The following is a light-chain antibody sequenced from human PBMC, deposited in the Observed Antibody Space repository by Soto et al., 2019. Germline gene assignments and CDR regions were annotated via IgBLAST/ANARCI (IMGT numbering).Light chain of an antibody. Sequence: IVLTKSPSTMTVSTGESATLSCRASQSVSSYLAWYQQKPGQAPRLLIYGASTRATGIPARFSGSGSGTEFTLTFSSLQPEHFAGYTSHQYNNWPTSGQGTMVDIK. V-gene: IGKV3-15*01. CDR3: HQYNNWPT. CDR1: QSVSSY. J-gene: IGKJ1*01. CDR2: GAS.